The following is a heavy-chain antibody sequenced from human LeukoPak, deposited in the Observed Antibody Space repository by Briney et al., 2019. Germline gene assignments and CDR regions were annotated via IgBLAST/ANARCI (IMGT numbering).Heavy chain of an antibody. J-gene: IGHJ4*02. D-gene: IGHD6-19*01. V-gene: IGHV3-33*08. Sequence: GGTLRLSCAVSGFTFSSCGIHWVRQAPGKGLEWVAVIWYDGSNKYYADSVKGRFTISRDNSKNTLYLQMNSLRAEDTAVYYCARDAAAAVAGMIDYWGQGTLVTVSS. CDR2: IWYDGSNK. CDR3: ARDAAAAVAGMIDY. CDR1: GFTFSSCG.